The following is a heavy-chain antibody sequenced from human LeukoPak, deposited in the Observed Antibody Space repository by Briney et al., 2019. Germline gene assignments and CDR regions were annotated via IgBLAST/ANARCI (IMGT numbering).Heavy chain of an antibody. V-gene: IGHV4-59*05. J-gene: IGHJ4*02. CDR2: ISYSVTT. Sequence: SETLSLTCTVSGGSISSYYWSWIRQPPGKGLEWIASISYSVTTYYNPSLKSRVTISVDTSKNQFSLKLSSVTAADTAVYYCARHLRGATIYYDYWGQGTLVTVSS. CDR3: ARHLRGATIYYDY. D-gene: IGHD1-26*01. CDR1: GGSISSYY.